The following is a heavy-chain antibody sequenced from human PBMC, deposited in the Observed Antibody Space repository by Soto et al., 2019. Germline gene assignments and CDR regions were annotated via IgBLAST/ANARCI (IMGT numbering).Heavy chain of an antibody. J-gene: IGHJ4*02. CDR3: ARSTTGIAVAGTD. CDR2: ISSSSSYI. D-gene: IGHD6-19*01. V-gene: IGHV3-21*01. CDR1: GFTFSSYS. Sequence: EVQLVESGGGLVKPGGSLRLSCAASGFTFSSYSMNWVRQAPGKGLEWVSSISSSSSYIYYADSVKGRFTISRDNAKNSLYLQMNSLRAEDTAVYYCARSTTGIAVAGTDWGQGPLVTVSS.